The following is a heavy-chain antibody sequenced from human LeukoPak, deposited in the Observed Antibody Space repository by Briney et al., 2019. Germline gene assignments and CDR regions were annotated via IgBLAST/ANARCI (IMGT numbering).Heavy chain of an antibody. CDR1: GFTLTTFS. V-gene: IGHV3-30*18. CDR2: LSFDGNDK. D-gene: IGHD3-22*01. J-gene: IGHJ4*02. Sequence: GGSLRLSCAASGFTLTTFSIHWVRQAPGKGLEWVAVLSFDGNDKNYADSVEGRFTLSRDSSENTLYLHMNSLRPEDTAVYYCAKLPGYDTTGYYSSVDYWGQGTLVTVSS. CDR3: AKLPGYDTTGYYSSVDY.